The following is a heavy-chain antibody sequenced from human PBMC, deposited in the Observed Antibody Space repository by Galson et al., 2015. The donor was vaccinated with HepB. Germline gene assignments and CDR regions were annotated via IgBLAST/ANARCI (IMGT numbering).Heavy chain of an antibody. D-gene: IGHD3-22*01. CDR1: GGTFSSYA. V-gene: IGHV1-69*13. CDR3: AGAYYDSSGYYSFDY. J-gene: IGHJ4*02. CDR2: IIPIFGTA. Sequence: SVKVSCKASGGTFSSYAISWVRQAPGQGLEWMGGIIPIFGTANYAQKFQGRVTITADESTSTAYMELSSLRSEDTAVYYCAGAYYDSSGYYSFDYWGQGTLVTVSS.